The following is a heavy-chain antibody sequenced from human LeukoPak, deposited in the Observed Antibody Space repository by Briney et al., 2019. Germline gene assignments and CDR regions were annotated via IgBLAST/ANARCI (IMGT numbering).Heavy chain of an antibody. J-gene: IGHJ3*02. Sequence: SETLSLTCAVYGGSFSGYYWSWIRQPPEKGVEGIGEINHSGSTNYNPSLKSRVTISVDTYKKEFSLKLSSVTAGDRAVYYCAREWVGVAVFDIWGQGTMVTVSS. V-gene: IGHV4-34*01. CDR2: INHSGST. D-gene: IGHD1-26*01. CDR3: AREWVGVAVFDI. CDR1: GGSFSGYY.